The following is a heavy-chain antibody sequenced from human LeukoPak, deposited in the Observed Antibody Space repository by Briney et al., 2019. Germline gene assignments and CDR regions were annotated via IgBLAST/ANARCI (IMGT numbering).Heavy chain of an antibody. CDR1: GYTFTTYT. J-gene: IGHJ6*02. Sequence: ASVKVSCKASGYTFTTYTMHWVRQAPGQRLEWMGWINTGNGNTKYSQKFQGRVTITRDTSASTAYMELSSLRSEDTAVYYCARETPSDCSSTSCPIQHYYYYGMDVWGQGTTVTVSS. D-gene: IGHD2-2*01. V-gene: IGHV1-3*04. CDR2: INTGNGNT. CDR3: ARETPSDCSSTSCPIQHYYYYGMDV.